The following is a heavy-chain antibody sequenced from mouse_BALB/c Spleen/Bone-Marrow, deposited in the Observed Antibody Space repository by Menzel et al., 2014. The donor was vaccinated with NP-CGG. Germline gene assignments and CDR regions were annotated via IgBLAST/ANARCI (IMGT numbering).Heavy chain of an antibody. V-gene: IGHV5-12-2*01. CDR3: ARQGVYYGKSYYAMDY. CDR1: GSTFSSYT. CDR2: ISNGGGST. J-gene: IGHJ4*01. Sequence: EVQRVEYGGGLVQPGGSLKLSCAAYGSTFSSYTMSWVRQTPEKRLEWVAYISNGGGSTYFPDTVKGRFTISRDNAKNTLYLQMSSLKSEDTAMYYCARQGVYYGKSYYAMDYWGQGTSVTVSS. D-gene: IGHD2-1*01.